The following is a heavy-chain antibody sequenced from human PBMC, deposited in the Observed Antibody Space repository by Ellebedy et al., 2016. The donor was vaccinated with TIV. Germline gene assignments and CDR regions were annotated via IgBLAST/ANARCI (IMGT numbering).Heavy chain of an antibody. V-gene: IGHV3-53*01. J-gene: IGHJ4*02. Sequence: GESLKISCAASGFIVSSNFVAWVRQAPGKGLEWVSVIYRGGNTYYAASMRCRFTISRDNSKNTVYLQMNSLRAEDTAVYYCARAVTDYPNTFENWGQGTLVIVSA. CDR2: IYRGGNT. CDR1: GFIVSSNF. D-gene: IGHD4-11*01. CDR3: ARAVTDYPNTFEN.